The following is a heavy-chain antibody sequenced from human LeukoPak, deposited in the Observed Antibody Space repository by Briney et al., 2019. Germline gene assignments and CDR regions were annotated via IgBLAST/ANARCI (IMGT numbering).Heavy chain of an antibody. J-gene: IGHJ4*02. Sequence: AGGSLRLSCAASGFTFSNYAMHWVRQAPGKGLEWVAFIRYDGSNKYYADSVKGRFTISRDNSKNTLYLQMNSLRAEDTAVYYCAKDYDILTGYYDYWGQGTLVTVSS. CDR3: AKDYDILTGYYDY. D-gene: IGHD3-9*01. CDR2: IRYDGSNK. CDR1: GFTFSNYA. V-gene: IGHV3-30*02.